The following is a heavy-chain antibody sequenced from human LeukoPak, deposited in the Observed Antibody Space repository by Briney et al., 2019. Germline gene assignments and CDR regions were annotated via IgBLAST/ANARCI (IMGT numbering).Heavy chain of an antibody. D-gene: IGHD3-16*02. CDR3: ARALSIARLYYYYYMDI. CDR1: GYTFTSYD. Sequence: ASVKVSCKASGYTFTSYDINWVRQATGQGLEWMGWMNPNSGNTGYAQKFQGRVTMTRDTSISTAYMELSSLRSEDTAVYYCARALSIARLYYYYYMDIWGKGTTVTVSS. V-gene: IGHV1-8*01. CDR2: MNPNSGNT. J-gene: IGHJ6*03.